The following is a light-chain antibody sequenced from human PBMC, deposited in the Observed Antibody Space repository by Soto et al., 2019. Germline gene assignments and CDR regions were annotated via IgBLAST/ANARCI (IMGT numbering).Light chain of an antibody. CDR2: GAS. CDR1: QVIGSRY. V-gene: IGKV3-20*01. J-gene: IGKJ2*01. Sequence: EIVMTQSPGTLSLSPGERATISCRASQVIGSRYLAWYHQKSGQAPRLLIYGASSKATGIPDRFSGSGSGKDYTLTIIRLEPEYFGVYYCQQFGSSIPHTFDQGTKLEIK. CDR3: QQFGSSIPHT.